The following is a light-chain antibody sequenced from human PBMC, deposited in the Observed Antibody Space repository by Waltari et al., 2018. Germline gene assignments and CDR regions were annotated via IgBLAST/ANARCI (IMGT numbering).Light chain of an antibody. CDR2: DAS. J-gene: IGKJ1*01. CDR1: QSVSNN. V-gene: IGKV3-15*01. Sequence: EIVMTQSPATQSVSPGERVTLSCRASQSVSNNLAWYQQKPGQAPRLLIYDASTRATGIPARVSGSGSGTEFNLTISTMQSEDFAVYYCQQYDNWPPWTFGQGTKVEIK. CDR3: QQYDNWPPWT.